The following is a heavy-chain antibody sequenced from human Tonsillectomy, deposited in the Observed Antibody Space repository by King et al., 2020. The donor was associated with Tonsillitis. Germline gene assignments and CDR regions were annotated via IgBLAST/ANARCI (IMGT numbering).Heavy chain of an antibody. V-gene: IGHV4-59*01. CDR1: GGSISTYY. Sequence: VQLQESGPGLVKPSETLSLTCTVSGGSISTYYWSWIRQTPGKGLEWFGYFYYSESTNYNPSLKSRVTISLDTSKNQFSLKLSSVTAADTAVYYCARVAGTYGGFGQLYFDYWGQGTLVTVSS. CDR3: ARVAGTYGGFGQLYFDY. D-gene: IGHD2-8*01. CDR2: FYYSEST. J-gene: IGHJ4*02.